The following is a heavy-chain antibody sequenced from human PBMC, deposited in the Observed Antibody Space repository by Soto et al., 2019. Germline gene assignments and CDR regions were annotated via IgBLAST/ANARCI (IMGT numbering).Heavy chain of an antibody. CDR3: ARVRGGAFDI. V-gene: IGHV4-59*01. CDR1: GGSISSYY. J-gene: IGHJ3*02. D-gene: IGHD3-10*01. Sequence: SETLSLTCTVSGGSISSYYWSWIRQPPGKGLEWIGYIYYSGSTNYNPSLKSRVTISVDTSKNQFSLKLSSVSAADTAVYYCARVRGGAFDIWGQGTMVTVSS. CDR2: IYYSGST.